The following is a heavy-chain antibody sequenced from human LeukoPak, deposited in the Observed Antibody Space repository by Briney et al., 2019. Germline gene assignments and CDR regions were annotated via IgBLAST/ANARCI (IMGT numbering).Heavy chain of an antibody. J-gene: IGHJ3*02. Sequence: GGSLRLACAASGFTVSGNYMSWVRRAPGKGLEWVSVINSGGSTYYADSVKGRFTISRDNSKNTLYLQMNSLRAEDTALYYCAREEGYCSSTSCSYAFDIWGQGTMVTVSS. CDR2: INSGGST. D-gene: IGHD2-2*01. V-gene: IGHV3-66*02. CDR3: AREEGYCSSTSCSYAFDI. CDR1: GFTVSGNY.